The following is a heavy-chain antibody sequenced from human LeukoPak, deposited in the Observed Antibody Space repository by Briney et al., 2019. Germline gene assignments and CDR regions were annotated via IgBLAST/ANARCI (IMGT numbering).Heavy chain of an antibody. CDR2: ISGSGGST. V-gene: IGHV3-23*01. D-gene: IGHD4-17*01. J-gene: IGHJ5*02. CDR3: AKDSCSEWTTVTTGRRFDP. CDR1: GFTFSSYA. Sequence: PGGSLRLSCAASGFTFSSYAMSWVRQAPGKGLEWVSAISGSGGSTYYADSVKGRFTISRDDSKNTLYLQMNSLRAEDTAVYYCAKDSCSEWTTVTTGRRFDPWGQGTLVTVSS.